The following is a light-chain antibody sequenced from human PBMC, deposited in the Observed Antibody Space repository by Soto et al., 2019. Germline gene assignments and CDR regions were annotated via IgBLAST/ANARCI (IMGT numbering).Light chain of an antibody. CDR2: GAS. J-gene: IGKJ5*01. Sequence: EIVLTQSPGTLSLSPGERGTLSCRASQSVSSNLAWYQQKPGQAPRLLIYGASIRATGIPARFSGSGSGTEFTLTISTLQSEDFAVYYCQQRSNWPSITFGQGTRLEI. CDR1: QSVSSN. CDR3: QQRSNWPSIT. V-gene: IGKV3-15*01.